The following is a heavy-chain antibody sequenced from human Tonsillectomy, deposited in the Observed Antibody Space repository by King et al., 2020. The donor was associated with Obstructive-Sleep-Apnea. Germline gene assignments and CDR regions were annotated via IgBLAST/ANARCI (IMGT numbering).Heavy chain of an antibody. J-gene: IGHJ3*01. D-gene: IGHD4-17*01. CDR3: ARGTDYGDYVDAFDL. Sequence: VQLVESGGGVVQPGRSLRLSCAASGFTFSSYAIHWVRQAPGKGLEWVAVISYDGSNKYYPDSVKGRFTISRDNSRDTLYLQMNSLRAEDTAVYYCARGTDYGDYVDAFDLWGQGTMVTVSS. V-gene: IGHV3-30-3*01. CDR1: GFTFSSYA. CDR2: ISYDGSNK.